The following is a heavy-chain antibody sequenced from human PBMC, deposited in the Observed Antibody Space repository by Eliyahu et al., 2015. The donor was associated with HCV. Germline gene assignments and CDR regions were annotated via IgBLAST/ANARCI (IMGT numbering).Heavy chain of an antibody. CDR3: ARELSSINWYFDL. CDR2: IYYTGST. Sequence: QVQLEESGPGLVKPSQTLSLTCTVSGASISNGPNYWSWVRQHPGKGLEWIGYIYYTGSTYYNSSLESRVSISRDTSKNQFSLHLRSVTAADTAVYYCARELSSINWYFDLWGRGTLVTVSS. D-gene: IGHD3-10*01. J-gene: IGHJ2*01. CDR1: GASISNGPNY. V-gene: IGHV4-31*03.